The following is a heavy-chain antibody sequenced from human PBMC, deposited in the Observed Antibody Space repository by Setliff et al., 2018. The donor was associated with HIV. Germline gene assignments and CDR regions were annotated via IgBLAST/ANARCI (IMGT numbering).Heavy chain of an antibody. CDR3: ARDLVAVANTFYYYYMDV. D-gene: IGHD6-19*01. J-gene: IGHJ6*03. Sequence: EASVKVSCKASGGTFSNYGFKYGISWVRQAPGQGLEWMGGIIPIFGSTKYAEKFRDRVTITADESSYTAEMELSRQRSDDTAVYYCARDLVAVANTFYYYYMDVWGKGTTVTVSS. CDR1: GGTFSNYGFKYG. CDR2: IIPIFGST. V-gene: IGHV1-69*13.